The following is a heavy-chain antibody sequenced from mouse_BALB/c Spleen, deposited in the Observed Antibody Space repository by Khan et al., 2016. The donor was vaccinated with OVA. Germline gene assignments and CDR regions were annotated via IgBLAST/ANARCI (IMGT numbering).Heavy chain of an antibody. CDR1: GYSFTSYL. CDR2: IYPRNSDT. D-gene: IGHD1-3*01. V-gene: IGHV1-5*01. CDR3: TRGGDSSFAY. J-gene: IGHJ3*01. Sequence: EVQLQQSGTVLARPGASVKMSCKASGYSFTSYLIHWVKQRPGQGLEWIGDIYPRNSDTSYNQKFKDQAKLTAGTSASTAYMELSSLTNEDSAVYDCTRGGDSSFAYWGQGTLVTVSA.